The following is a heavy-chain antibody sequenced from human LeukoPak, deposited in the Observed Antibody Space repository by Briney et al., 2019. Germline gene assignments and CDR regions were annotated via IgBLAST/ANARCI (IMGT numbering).Heavy chain of an antibody. CDR3: ARDGGMIRFGGQDV. CDR2: MNRDGSEK. Sequence: GGSLRLSCAASRFIFSNYWMSWVRQAPGEGPEGGANMNRDGSEKHYVDSLKGRFTISRDNAKNLLYLQMNSLSVEDTAVYYRARDGGMIRFGGQDVWGQGTTVTVS. CDR1: RFIFSNYW. D-gene: IGHD3-16*01. V-gene: IGHV3-7*01. J-gene: IGHJ6*02.